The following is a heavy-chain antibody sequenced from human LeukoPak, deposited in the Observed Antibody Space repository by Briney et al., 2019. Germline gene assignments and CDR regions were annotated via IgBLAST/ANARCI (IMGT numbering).Heavy chain of an antibody. J-gene: IGHJ4*02. CDR3: ARGRYLTTGGGAAAGFLDY. CDR2: INHSGST. V-gene: IGHV4-34*01. Sequence: SETLSLTCGVDSGSFSGYYWNWIRQPPGKGLEWIGEINHSGSTNYNPSLKRRVTISVDTSQNQFSVRLSSVTAADTAVYYCARGRYLTTGGGAAAGFLDYWGQGTLATVSS. D-gene: IGHD6-13*01. CDR1: SGSFSGYY.